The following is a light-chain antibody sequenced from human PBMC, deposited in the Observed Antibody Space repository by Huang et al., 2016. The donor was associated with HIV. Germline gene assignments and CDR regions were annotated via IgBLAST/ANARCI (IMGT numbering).Light chain of an antibody. CDR1: QSVSSN. V-gene: IGKV3-15*01. CDR2: AAA. J-gene: IGKJ1*01. CDR3: QQYNNWSRT. Sequence: EIVMTQSPATLSVSPGERATLSCRASQSVSSNLAWYQQKPGQAPSLLNYAAATRATGIPAKFSGSGSETESTLTISSLQSEDFAVYYGQQYNNWSRTFGQGTKVEIK.